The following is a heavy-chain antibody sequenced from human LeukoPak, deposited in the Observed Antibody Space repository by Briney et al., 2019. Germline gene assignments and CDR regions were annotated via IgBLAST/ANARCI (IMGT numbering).Heavy chain of an antibody. CDR2: INHRGST. J-gene: IGHJ5*02. CDR3: ARDGKDGGYVYAWFDP. CDR1: GGSFSGYY. D-gene: IGHD5-12*01. Sequence: PSETLSLTCAVNGGSFSGYYWSWLRQTPGKGLEWIGEINHRGSTSYNPSLKSRLTMSVDTSKNHFSLNLSSVTAADTATYYCARDGKDGGYVYAWFDPWGQGTLVTVSS. V-gene: IGHV4-34*01.